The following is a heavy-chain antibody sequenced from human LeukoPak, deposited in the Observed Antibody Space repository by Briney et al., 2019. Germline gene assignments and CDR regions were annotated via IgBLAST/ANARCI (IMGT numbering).Heavy chain of an antibody. D-gene: IGHD6-19*01. Sequence: SETLSLTCTVSGGSISSYYWSWIRQPPGKGLEWIGYIYYSGSTNYNPSLKSRVTISVDTSKNQFSLKLRSVTAADTAMYYCARHKGGSGFVFSDYWGQGTRVTVSS. CDR2: IYYSGST. V-gene: IGHV4-59*08. J-gene: IGHJ4*02. CDR1: GGSISSYY. CDR3: ARHKGGSGFVFSDY.